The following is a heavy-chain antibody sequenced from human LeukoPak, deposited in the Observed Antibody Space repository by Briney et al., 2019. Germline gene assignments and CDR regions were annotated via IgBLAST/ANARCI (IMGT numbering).Heavy chain of an antibody. V-gene: IGHV5-51*06. CDR3: ARRGYCNSNSCFEGTWWFDP. Sequence: KPGESLKISCKGSGYRSVDYWIGWVRQMPGKGLEWMVIVYPGDSETRYSPSFQGQVTMSADKSINTAYLQWSSLKASDTAMYYCARRGYCNSNSCFEGTWWFDPWGQGTLVTVSS. CDR1: GYRSVDYW. CDR2: VYPGDSET. J-gene: IGHJ5*02. D-gene: IGHD2-2*01.